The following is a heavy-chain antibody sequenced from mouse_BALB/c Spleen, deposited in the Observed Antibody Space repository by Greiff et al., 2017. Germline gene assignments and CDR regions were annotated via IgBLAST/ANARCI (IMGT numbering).Heavy chain of an antibody. V-gene: IGHV5-6-5*01. D-gene: IGHD2-14*01. Sequence: EVKVEESGGGLVKPGGSLKLSCAASGFTFSSYAMSWVRQTPEKRLEWVASISSGGSTYYPDSVKGRFTISRDNARNILYLQMSSLRSEDTAMYYCAREVRGWFAYWGQGTLVTVSA. CDR1: GFTFSSYA. CDR2: ISSGGST. CDR3: AREVRGWFAY. J-gene: IGHJ3*01.